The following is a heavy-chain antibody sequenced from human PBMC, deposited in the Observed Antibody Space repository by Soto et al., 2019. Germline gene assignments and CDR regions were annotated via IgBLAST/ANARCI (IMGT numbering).Heavy chain of an antibody. V-gene: IGHV3-30*18. CDR3: AKGAIAVAGSFDY. J-gene: IGHJ4*02. D-gene: IGHD6-19*01. CDR2: ISYDGSNK. CDR1: GFTFSSYG. Sequence: GGSPRLSCAASGFTFSSYGMHWVRQAPGKGLEWVAVISYDGSNKYYADSVKGRFTISRDNSKNTLYLQMNSLRAEDTAVYYCAKGAIAVAGSFDYWGQGTLVTVSS.